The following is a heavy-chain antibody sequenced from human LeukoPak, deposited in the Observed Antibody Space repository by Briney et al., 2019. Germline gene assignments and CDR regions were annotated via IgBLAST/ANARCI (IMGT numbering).Heavy chain of an antibody. D-gene: IGHD5-18*01. J-gene: IGHJ5*02. CDR1: GGSLSSYY. V-gene: IGHV4-59*08. CDR2: IYYSGST. CDR3: ARLSWGVYSYGYTNWSDR. Sequence: SETLSLTCTVSGGSLSSYYWSWIRQPPGKGLEWIGDIYYSGSTNYNPSLKSRVTISVDTSKNQFSLKLSSVTAADTAVYYRARLSWGVYSYGYTNWSDRWGGGTKVTDCS.